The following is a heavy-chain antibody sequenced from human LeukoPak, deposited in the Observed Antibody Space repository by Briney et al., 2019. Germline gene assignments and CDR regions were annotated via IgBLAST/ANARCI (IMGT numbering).Heavy chain of an antibody. Sequence: GGSLRLSCAASGFTFNSYSMTWVRQAPGKGLEWVSSISSSSTYIYYADSVQGRFTISRDNAKNSLYLQMNRLRAEDTAVYYCAEETSGWFGYWGQGTLVTVSS. CDR3: AEETSGWFGY. CDR1: GFTFNSYS. V-gene: IGHV3-21*01. D-gene: IGHD6-19*01. J-gene: IGHJ4*02. CDR2: ISSSSTYI.